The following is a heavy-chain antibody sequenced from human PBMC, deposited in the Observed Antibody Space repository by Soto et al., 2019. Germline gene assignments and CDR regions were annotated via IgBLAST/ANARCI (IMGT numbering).Heavy chain of an antibody. CDR1: GGSISSGDYY. D-gene: IGHD2-15*01. J-gene: IGHJ6*02. CDR3: ARGVYCSGGSCSHYYYYGMDV. CDR2: IYYSGST. Sequence: SETLSLTCTVSGGSISSGDYYWSWIRQPPGKGLEWIGYIYYSGSTYYNPSLKSRVTISVDTSKNQFSLKLRTVTAADTAVYYCARGVYCSGGSCSHYYYYGMDVWGQGTTVTVSS. V-gene: IGHV4-30-4*01.